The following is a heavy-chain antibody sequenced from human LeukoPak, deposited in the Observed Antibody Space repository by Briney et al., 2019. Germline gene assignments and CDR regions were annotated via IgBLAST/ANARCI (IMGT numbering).Heavy chain of an antibody. Sequence: GGSLRLSCAASGFTFSSHWMNWVRQAPGKGLEWVAHISQDGSEKYCVDSVRGRFTISRDNAKNSLYLHMHRLRGEDTAVYYCARDSYRALEYWGQGALVTVTS. J-gene: IGHJ4*02. CDR3: ARDSYRALEY. CDR2: ISQDGSEK. V-gene: IGHV3-7*01. D-gene: IGHD1-14*01. CDR1: GFTFSSHW.